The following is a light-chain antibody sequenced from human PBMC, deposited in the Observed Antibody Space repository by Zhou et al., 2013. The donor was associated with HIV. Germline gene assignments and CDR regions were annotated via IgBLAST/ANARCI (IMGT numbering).Light chain of an antibody. V-gene: IGKV1-5*03. CDR3: QQYKIYPLT. CDR1: QSMSSW. J-gene: IGKJ4*01. CDR2: KAS. Sequence: DIQMTQSPSTLSASVGDRVTITCRASQSMSSWLAWYQLKPGKAPKLLIYKASSLESGVPSRFSGSGSGTEFTLTISNLQPEDIATYYCQQYKIYPLTFGGGTKVEIK.